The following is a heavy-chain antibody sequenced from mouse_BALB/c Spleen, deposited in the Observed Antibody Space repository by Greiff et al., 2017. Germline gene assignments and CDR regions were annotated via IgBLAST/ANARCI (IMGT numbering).Heavy chain of an antibody. J-gene: IGHJ3*01. CDR3: ARDSYGNWFAY. Sequence: VKLVESGPGLVAPSQSLSITCTVSGFSLTSYGVHWVRQPPGKGLEWLGVIWAGGSTNYNSALMSRLSISKDNSKSQVFLKMNSLQTDDTAMYYCARDSYGNWFAYWGQGTLVTVSA. V-gene: IGHV2-9*02. D-gene: IGHD2-1*01. CDR2: IWAGGST. CDR1: GFSLTSYG.